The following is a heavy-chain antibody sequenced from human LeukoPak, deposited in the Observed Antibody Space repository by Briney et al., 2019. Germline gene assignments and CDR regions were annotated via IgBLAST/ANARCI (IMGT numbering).Heavy chain of an antibody. CDR3: ARDPRAITIFGLVSDY. Sequence: ASVKVSCKASGYTFTGYHMHWVRQAPGQGLEWMGWINPNSGGTNYAQKFQGRVSMTRDTSISTAHMELSRLRSDDTAVYYCARDPRAITIFGLVSDYWGQGTLVTVSS. CDR1: GYTFTGYH. D-gene: IGHD3-3*01. V-gene: IGHV1-2*02. J-gene: IGHJ4*02. CDR2: INPNSGGT.